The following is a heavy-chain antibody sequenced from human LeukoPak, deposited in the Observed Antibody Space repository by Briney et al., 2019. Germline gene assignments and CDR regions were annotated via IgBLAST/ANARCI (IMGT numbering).Heavy chain of an antibody. Sequence: GASVKVSCKASGYTFTSYYMHWVRQAPGQGLEWMGIINPSGGSTSYAQKFQGRVTMTRDTSTSTAYMELSRLRSDDTAVYYCASYGGSGSYSYAFDIWGQGTMVTVSS. D-gene: IGHD3-10*01. CDR1: GYTFTSYY. J-gene: IGHJ3*02. CDR2: INPSGGST. V-gene: IGHV1-46*01. CDR3: ASYGGSGSYSYAFDI.